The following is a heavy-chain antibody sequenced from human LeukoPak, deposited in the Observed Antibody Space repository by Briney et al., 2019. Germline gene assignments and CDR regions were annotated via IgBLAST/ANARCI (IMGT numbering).Heavy chain of an antibody. CDR2: ISYDGSNK. Sequence: GRSLRLSCAASGFTFSSYGMHWVRQAPGEGLEWVAVISYDGSNKYYADSVKGRFTISRDNSKNTLYLQMNSLRAEDTAVYYCAKALGFDYWGQGTLVTVSS. V-gene: IGHV3-30*18. D-gene: IGHD7-27*01. CDR3: AKALGFDY. J-gene: IGHJ4*02. CDR1: GFTFSSYG.